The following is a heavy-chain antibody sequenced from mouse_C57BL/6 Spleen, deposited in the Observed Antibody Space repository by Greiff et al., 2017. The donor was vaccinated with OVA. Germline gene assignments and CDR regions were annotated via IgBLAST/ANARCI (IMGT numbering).Heavy chain of an antibody. D-gene: IGHD2-5*01. CDR3: EKSNAGVDY. CDR1: GFTFSDYG. J-gene: IGHJ4*01. CDR2: ISSGSSTI. Sequence: EVMLVESGGGLVKPGGSLKLSCAASGFTFSDYGMHWVRQAPEKGLEWVAYISSGSSTIYYADTVKGRFTISRDNAKNTLFLQMTTLRYDDMCMYYSEKSNAGVDYWGQGTSVTVSS. V-gene: IGHV5-17*01.